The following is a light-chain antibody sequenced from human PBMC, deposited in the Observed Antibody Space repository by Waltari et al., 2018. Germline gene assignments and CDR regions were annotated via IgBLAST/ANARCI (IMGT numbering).Light chain of an antibody. CDR3: QVWDSNSDHPV. Sequence: SYDLTQPPSMSVSPGQTARITCGGDKFRSRYVHWYQQKAAQAPVMVIYYDSDRPSGIPNRFSGSKRGNTATLTISGVEVGDEADYYCQVWDSNSDHPVFGGGTRLTVL. V-gene: IGLV3-21*01. CDR2: YDS. CDR1: KFRSRY. J-gene: IGLJ2*01.